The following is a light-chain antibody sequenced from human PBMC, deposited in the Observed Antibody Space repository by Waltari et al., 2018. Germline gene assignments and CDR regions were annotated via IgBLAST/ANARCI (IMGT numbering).Light chain of an antibody. Sequence: QSALTQPASVSGSPGQSITISCTGTSSDIGSSNLVSWYQHPPGKAPKLLIYEGSKRPSGFSTRSPGSKSGNTASLTISGLQTEDEADYYCCSYAGSSIFVVFGGGTKLTVL. CDR1: SSDIGSSNL. CDR2: EGS. CDR3: CSYAGSSIFVV. J-gene: IGLJ2*01. V-gene: IGLV2-23*03.